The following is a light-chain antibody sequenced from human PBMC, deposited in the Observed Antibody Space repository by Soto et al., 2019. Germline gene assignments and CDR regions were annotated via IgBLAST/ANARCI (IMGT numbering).Light chain of an antibody. CDR3: AAWDDCLSDPSYV. Sequence: QAVVTQPPSASGTPGQRVTISCSGSSSNIGSIYVYWYQQLPGTAPKLLIYRNNQRPSGVPDRFSGFKSGTSASLAISALRSEDEADYYCAAWDDCLSDPSYVFGTGTKLTVL. J-gene: IGLJ1*01. CDR2: RNN. V-gene: IGLV1-47*01. CDR1: SSNIGSIY.